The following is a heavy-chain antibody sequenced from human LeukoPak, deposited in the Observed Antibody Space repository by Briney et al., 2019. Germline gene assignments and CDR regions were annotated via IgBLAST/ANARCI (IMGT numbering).Heavy chain of an antibody. J-gene: IGHJ5*02. D-gene: IGHD3-9*01. Sequence: ASVKVSCKASGYTFTSYGISWVRQAPGQGLEWMGWISAYNGNTNYAQKLQGRVTMTTDTSTSTAYMELSSLRSEDTAVYYCATVPYYDILTGYYKANWFDPWGQGTLVTVSS. V-gene: IGHV1-18*04. CDR2: ISAYNGNT. CDR1: GYTFTSYG. CDR3: ATVPYYDILTGYYKANWFDP.